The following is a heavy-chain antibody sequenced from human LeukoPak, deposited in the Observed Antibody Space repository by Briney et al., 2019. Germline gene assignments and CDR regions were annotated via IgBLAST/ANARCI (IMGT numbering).Heavy chain of an antibody. Sequence: GGSLRLSCAASGFTFSSYWMHWVRQAPGKGLVRVSRINSDGSSTSYADSVKGRFTISRDNAKNTLYLQMNSLRAEDTAVYYCAREPSPYCSSTSCYAGMDVWGQGTTVTVSS. CDR1: GFTFSSYW. D-gene: IGHD2-2*01. CDR2: INSDGSST. V-gene: IGHV3-74*01. CDR3: AREPSPYCSSTSCYAGMDV. J-gene: IGHJ6*02.